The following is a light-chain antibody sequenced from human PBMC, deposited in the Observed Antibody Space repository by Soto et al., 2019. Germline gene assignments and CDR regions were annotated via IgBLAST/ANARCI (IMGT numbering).Light chain of an antibody. CDR2: DVS. Sequence: IVLTQSPVTPSLSPGIRATLSSRASQNISNYLIWYQQTPGQAPRLLIYDVSNRATGIPARFSGSGSGTDFTLTISSLEPEDSAVYYCQERYNWPRTFGQGTKVDIK. CDR3: QERYNWPRT. CDR1: QNISNY. J-gene: IGKJ1*01. V-gene: IGKV3-11*01.